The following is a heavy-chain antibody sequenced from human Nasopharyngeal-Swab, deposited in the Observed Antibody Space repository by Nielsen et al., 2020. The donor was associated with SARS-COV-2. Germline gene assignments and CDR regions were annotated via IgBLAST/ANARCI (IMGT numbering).Heavy chain of an antibody. CDR3: ARVSRVWGSYRKADAFDI. CDR2: IGAYNGNT. CDR1: GYTFTSYG. V-gene: IGHV1-18*04. J-gene: IGHJ3*02. D-gene: IGHD3-16*02. Sequence: ASVKVSCKASGYTFTSYGISWVRQAPGQGLEWMGWIGAYNGNTNYAQKLQGRVTMTTDTSTSTAYMELRSLRSDDTAVYYCARVSRVWGSYRKADAFDIWGQGTMVTVSS.